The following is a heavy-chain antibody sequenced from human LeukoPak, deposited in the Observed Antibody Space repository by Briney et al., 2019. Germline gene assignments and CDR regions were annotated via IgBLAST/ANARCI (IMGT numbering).Heavy chain of an antibody. CDR3: VRDGGGLYYYYYMDV. V-gene: IGHV1-18*01. Sequence: ASVKVSCKASGYTFSHYGINWVRQAPGQGLEWMGWNSAYNGNTNYAQNLQGRVTMTADTSMSIAYMELRSLRPDDTAVYYCVRDGGGLYYYYYMDVWGTGTTVTVSS. CDR2: NSAYNGNT. CDR1: GYTFSHYG. D-gene: IGHD3-16*01. J-gene: IGHJ6*03.